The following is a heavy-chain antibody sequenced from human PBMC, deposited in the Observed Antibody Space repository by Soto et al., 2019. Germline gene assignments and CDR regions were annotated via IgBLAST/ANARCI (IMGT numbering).Heavy chain of an antibody. CDR3: ARDGRQSGGSGHDY. D-gene: IGHD2-15*01. CDR1: SGSISSSNW. J-gene: IGHJ4*02. CDR2: IYHSGST. V-gene: IGHV4-4*02. Sequence: QVQLQESGPGLVKPSGTLSLTCAVSSGSISSSNWWSWVRQPPGKGLEWIGEIYHSGSTNYNTSPKSRVTISVDKSKNQSSLKLSSVTAADPAVYYCARDGRQSGGSGHDYWGQGTLVTVSS.